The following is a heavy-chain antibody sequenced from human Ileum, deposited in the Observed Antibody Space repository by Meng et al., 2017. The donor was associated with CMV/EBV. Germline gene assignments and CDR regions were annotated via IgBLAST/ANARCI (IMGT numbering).Heavy chain of an antibody. CDR3: ARIPRGGTYESYYFDL. V-gene: IGHV4-39*07. CDR2: IYYSGHS. D-gene: IGHD5-12*01. Sequence: LPHKESGPGSVKPSETLFLTCNVPSDSLSSFAYYWAWLRQPPGKGLEWVGSIYYSGHSYYNPSLETRVTILIDTSKKHFSLKLHSVTAADTAMYYCARIPRGGTYESYYFDLWGQGTLVTVSS. J-gene: IGHJ4*02. CDR1: SDSLSSFAYY.